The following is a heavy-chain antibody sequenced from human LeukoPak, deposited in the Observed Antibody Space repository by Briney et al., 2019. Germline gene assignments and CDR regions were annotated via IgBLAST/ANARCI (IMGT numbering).Heavy chain of an antibody. CDR2: IYYSGST. CDR1: GGSITGYY. J-gene: IGHJ4*02. D-gene: IGHD3-22*01. Sequence: SETLSLTCTVSGGSITGYYWSWIRQPPGKGLEWIGFIYYSGSTNYNPSLKSRVTISVDTSKNQFSLKLSSVTAADTAVYYCARGGLLYDTSGYCFDYWGRGTLVTVSS. CDR3: ARGGLLYDTSGYCFDY. V-gene: IGHV4-59*01.